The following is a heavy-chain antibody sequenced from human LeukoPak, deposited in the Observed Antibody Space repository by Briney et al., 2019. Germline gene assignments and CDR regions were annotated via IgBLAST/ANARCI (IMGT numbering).Heavy chain of an antibody. D-gene: IGHD3-22*01. CDR2: ISSSGSTI. V-gene: IGHV3-11*01. CDR3: ARDGHYYDSSGYQLYYYYYGMDV. J-gene: IGHJ6*02. CDR1: GFTFSDYY. Sequence: PGGSLRLSCAASGFTFSDYYMSWIRQAPGKGLEWVSYISSSGSTIYYADSVKGRFTISRDNAKNSLYLQMNSLRAEDTAVYYCARDGHYYDSSGYQLYYYYYGMDVWGQGTTVTVSS.